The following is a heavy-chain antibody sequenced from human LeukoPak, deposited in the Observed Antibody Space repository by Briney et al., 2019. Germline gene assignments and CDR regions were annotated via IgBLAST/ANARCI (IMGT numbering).Heavy chain of an antibody. J-gene: IGHJ4*02. CDR3: ARGYYDYVWGSYRLNYFDY. CDR1: EYTFTGNY. V-gene: IGHV1-2*02. D-gene: IGHD3-16*02. CDR2: INPNSGGT. Sequence: ASVKVSCKASEYTFTGNYMHWVRQAPGQGLEWMGWINPNSGGTNYAQKFQGRVTMTRDTSISTAYMELSRLRSDDTAVYYCARGYYDYVWGSYRLNYFDYWGQGTLVTVSS.